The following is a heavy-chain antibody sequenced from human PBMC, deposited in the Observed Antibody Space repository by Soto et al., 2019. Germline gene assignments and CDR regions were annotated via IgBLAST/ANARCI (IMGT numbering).Heavy chain of an antibody. D-gene: IGHD3-16*02. CDR3: ARGRGVMITFGGVIERPPSPYYFDY. CDR2: INHSGST. CDR1: GGSFSGYY. J-gene: IGHJ4*02. Sequence: QVQLQQWGAGLLKPSETLSLTCAVYGGSFSGYYWSWIRQPPGKGLEWIGEINHSGSTNYNPSLKSGVTISVDTSKNQFSLKLCSVTAADTAVYYCARGRGVMITFGGVIERPPSPYYFDYWGQGTLVTVSS. V-gene: IGHV4-34*01.